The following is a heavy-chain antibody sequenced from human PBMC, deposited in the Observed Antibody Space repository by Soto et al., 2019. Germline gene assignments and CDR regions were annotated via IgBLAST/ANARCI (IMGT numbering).Heavy chain of an antibody. D-gene: IGHD3-16*02. J-gene: IGHJ6*02. V-gene: IGHV3-30*03. Sequence: QVQLVESGGGVVQPGRSLRLSCAASGFTFSGYGMHWVRQAPGKGLEWVAVISNDALNKYYADSVKGRFAISRDDSRNTLYLQMNSLRAEDTAVYYCARPRRYYYYYYGMYVWGQGTTVTVSS. CDR3: ARPRRYYYYYYGMYV. CDR2: ISNDALNK. CDR1: GFTFSGYG.